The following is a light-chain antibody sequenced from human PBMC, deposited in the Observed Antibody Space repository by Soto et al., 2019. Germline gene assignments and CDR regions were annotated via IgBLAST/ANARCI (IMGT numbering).Light chain of an antibody. J-gene: IGKJ5*01. CDR2: GAS. V-gene: IGKV3-20*01. CDR1: QSVSSSY. Sequence: EIVLTQSPGTLSLSPGERATVSCRAGQSVSSSYLAWYQQKPGQAPRLLIYGASSRPTGIPDRFSGSGSGTDFTLTISRLEPEDFAVYYCQQYGSSLPITFGQGTRLEIK. CDR3: QQYGSSLPIT.